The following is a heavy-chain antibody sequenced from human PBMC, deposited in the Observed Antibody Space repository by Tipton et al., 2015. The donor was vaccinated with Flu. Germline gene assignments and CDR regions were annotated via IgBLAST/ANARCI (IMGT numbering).Heavy chain of an antibody. Sequence: LRLSCTVSGGSISSYYWSWIRQPPGKGLEWIGYIYYSGSTNYNPSLKSRVTITVDTSKNQFSLKLSSVTAADTAVYYCAGGLVGATNNWFDPWGQGTLVTVSS. D-gene: IGHD1-26*01. V-gene: IGHV4-59*08. CDR3: AGGLVGATNNWFDP. CDR1: GGSISSYY. CDR2: IYYSGST. J-gene: IGHJ5*02.